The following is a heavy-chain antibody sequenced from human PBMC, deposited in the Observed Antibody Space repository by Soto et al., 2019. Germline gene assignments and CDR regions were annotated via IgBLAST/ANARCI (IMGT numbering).Heavy chain of an antibody. CDR1: GGSISSGGYY. Sequence: SETLSLTCTVSGGSISSGGYYWSWIRQPPGKGLEWIGYIYYSGSTNYNPSLKSRVTISVDTSKNQFSLKLSSVTAADTAVYYCAKNWNWGSLVHWGQGTLVTVSS. J-gene: IGHJ4*02. CDR2: IYYSGST. CDR3: AKNWNWGSLVH. D-gene: IGHD7-27*01. V-gene: IGHV4-30-4*01.